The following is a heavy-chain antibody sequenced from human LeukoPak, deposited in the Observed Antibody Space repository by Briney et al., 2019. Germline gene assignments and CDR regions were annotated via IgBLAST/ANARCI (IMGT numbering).Heavy chain of an antibody. CDR1: GGSFSGYY. J-gene: IGHJ4*02. CDR3: TRAYWIGFHFDS. D-gene: IGHD3-3*01. CDR2: INHSGST. Sequence: SETLSLTCAVYGGSFSGYYWSWIRQPPGKGLEWIGEINHSGSTNYNPSLKSRITMSVDMSANQFSLRLTSVSAADTAVYYCTRAYWIGFHFDSWGQGILVSVSS. V-gene: IGHV4-34*10.